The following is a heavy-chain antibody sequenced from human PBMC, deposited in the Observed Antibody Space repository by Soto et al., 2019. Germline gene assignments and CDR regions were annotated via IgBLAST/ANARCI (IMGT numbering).Heavy chain of an antibody. CDR2: INHSGMT. V-gene: IGHV4-34*01. D-gene: IGHD2-8*01. CDR1: GGSFSVYS. Sequence: PSETLSLTCAVYGGSFSVYSWSWIRQPPGKGLGWIGDINHSGMTHYNPSLESRVSISVDSSQNQFSLKLNSVTAADTAVYYCATEDRPSAPIPLRKLETTWCFDPWGEGTLETDSS. CDR3: ATEDRPSAPIPLRKLETTWCFDP. J-gene: IGHJ5*02.